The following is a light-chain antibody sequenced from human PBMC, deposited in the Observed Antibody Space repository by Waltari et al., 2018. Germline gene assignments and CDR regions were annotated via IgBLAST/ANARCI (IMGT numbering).Light chain of an antibody. CDR1: QSISSW. CDR2: KAS. CDR3: QQYNSYPT. J-gene: IGKJ1*01. V-gene: IGKV1-5*03. Sequence: DIQMTQSPSTLSASVGDRVTITCRASQSISSWLAWYQQKPGKAPKPLIYKASSLETWVPSRFSGSGSGTEITLTISSLQPDDFATYYCQQYNSYPTFGQGTKVELQ.